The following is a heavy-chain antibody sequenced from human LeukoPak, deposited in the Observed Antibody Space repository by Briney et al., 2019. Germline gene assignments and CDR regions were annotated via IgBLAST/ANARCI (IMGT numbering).Heavy chain of an antibody. D-gene: IGHD4-17*01. Sequence: ASLKVSCKASGYTFTSYGISWVRQAPGQGLEWMGWISAYNGNTNYAQTLQGRVTMTTDTSTSTAYMELRSLRSDDTAVYYCARVPGDYGWFGNYYYMDVWGKGTTVTVSS. CDR1: GYTFTSYG. J-gene: IGHJ6*03. CDR2: ISAYNGNT. V-gene: IGHV1-18*01. CDR3: ARVPGDYGWFGNYYYMDV.